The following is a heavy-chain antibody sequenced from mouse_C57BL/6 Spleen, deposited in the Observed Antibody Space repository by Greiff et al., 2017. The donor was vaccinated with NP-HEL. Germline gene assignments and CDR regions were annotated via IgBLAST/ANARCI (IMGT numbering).Heavy chain of an antibody. CDR1: GFTFSSYA. J-gene: IGHJ3*01. V-gene: IGHV5-9-1*02. Sequence: EVKLVESGEGLVKPGGSLKLSCAASGFTFSSYAMSWVRQTPEKRLEWVAYISSGGDYTYYADTVKGRFTISRDNARNTLYLQMSSLKSEDTAMYYCTRDDYDAFAYWGQGTLVTVSA. CDR3: TRDDYDAFAY. D-gene: IGHD2-4*01. CDR2: ISSGGDYT.